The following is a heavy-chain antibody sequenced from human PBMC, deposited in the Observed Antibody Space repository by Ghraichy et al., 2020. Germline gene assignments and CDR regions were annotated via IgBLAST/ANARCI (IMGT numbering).Heavy chain of an antibody. J-gene: IGHJ4*02. Sequence: GGSLRLSCAASGFTVSSNYMSWVRQAPGKGLEWVSVIYSGGSTYYSDYAKGRFTISSDNSKNTLHLQMNSMRAEDTAVYYCARDLGMENWGQGTGVTVSS. CDR3: ARDLGMEN. CDR2: IYSGGST. D-gene: IGHD1-1*01. CDR1: GFTVSSNY. V-gene: IGHV3-66*01.